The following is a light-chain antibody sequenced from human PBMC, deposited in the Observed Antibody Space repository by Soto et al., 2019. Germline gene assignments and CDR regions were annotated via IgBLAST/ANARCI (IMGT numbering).Light chain of an antibody. Sequence: EIVLTQSPATLSSSPGEGATLSCRASQYVGTRLAWYQHKPGQAPRLLIYYTSNRATGIPARFSGSGSGTDFTLTINSLAPEDFAIYYCHQRQSWPRTFGQGTKVDIK. J-gene: IGKJ1*01. CDR1: QYVGTR. CDR3: HQRQSWPRT. V-gene: IGKV3-11*01. CDR2: YTS.